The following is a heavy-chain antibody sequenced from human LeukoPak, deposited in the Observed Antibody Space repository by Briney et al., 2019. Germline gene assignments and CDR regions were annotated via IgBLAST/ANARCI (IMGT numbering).Heavy chain of an antibody. Sequence: PGGSLRLSCAASGFIFSTNWMSWFRQAPGKGLEWVANINQDGSEKYYVDSVKGRLTISRDNAKNSLYLQMNSLRAEDTAVYYCARSRYCSSTSRYSDYWGQGTLVTVSS. CDR1: GFIFSTNW. V-gene: IGHV3-7*01. D-gene: IGHD2-2*01. CDR2: INQDGSEK. CDR3: ARSRYCSSTSRYSDY. J-gene: IGHJ4*02.